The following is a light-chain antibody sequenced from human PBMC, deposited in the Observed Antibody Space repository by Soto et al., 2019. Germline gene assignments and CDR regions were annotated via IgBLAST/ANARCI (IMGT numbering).Light chain of an antibody. V-gene: IGKV3-11*01. CDR3: QQRSSWPLT. CDR1: QSVSSY. Sequence: EIVLTQSPATLYLSPGERATLSCRASQSVSSYLAWYQQKPGQAPRLLIYGASNRATGIPARVSGSGSGTDFTLTISSLEPEDFAVYYCQQRSSWPLTFGGGTKVEIK. J-gene: IGKJ4*01. CDR2: GAS.